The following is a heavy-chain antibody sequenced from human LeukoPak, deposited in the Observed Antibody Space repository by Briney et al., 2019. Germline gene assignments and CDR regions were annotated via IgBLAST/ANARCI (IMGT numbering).Heavy chain of an antibody. CDR2: ISGSGGST. J-gene: IGHJ4*02. Sequence: PGGSLRLSCAASGFTFSSYGMSWVRQAPGKGLEWVSAISGSGGSTYYADSVKGRFTISRDNSKNTLYLQMNSLRAEDTAVYYCAKDGEPSTVTTPFFDYWGQGTPVTVSS. D-gene: IGHD4-17*01. CDR1: GFTFSSYG. CDR3: AKDGEPSTVTTPFFDY. V-gene: IGHV3-23*01.